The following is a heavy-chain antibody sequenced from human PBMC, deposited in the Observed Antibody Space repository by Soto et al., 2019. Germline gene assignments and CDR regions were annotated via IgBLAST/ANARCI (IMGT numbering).Heavy chain of an antibody. CDR1: GFTFSTYA. CDR2: ISYDGSDK. V-gene: IGHV3-30*18. CDR3: AKDQEVTGFYYYHYGMDV. D-gene: IGHD3-9*01. Sequence: GGSLRLSCTASGFTFSTYAMHWVRQAPGKGLEWVAVISYDGSDKYYADSVKGRFTISRDNSKNTLHLQINSLRAEDSAVYYCAKDQEVTGFYYYHYGMDVWGQGTTVTVSS. J-gene: IGHJ6*02.